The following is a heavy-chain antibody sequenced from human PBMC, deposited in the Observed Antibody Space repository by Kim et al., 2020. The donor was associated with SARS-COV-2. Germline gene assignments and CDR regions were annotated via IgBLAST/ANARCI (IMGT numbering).Heavy chain of an antibody. CDR1: GGSFSGYY. Sequence: SETLSLTCAVYGGSFSGYYWSWIRHPPGKGLEWMGEINHSGSTNNNPTLKRRVSISVATSTNQISLNLSSGTAAATAVTDCSRAGRQWLVGATFDSFD. J-gene: IGHJ4*01. D-gene: IGHD6-19*01. CDR3: SRAGRQWLVGATFDSFD. V-gene: IGHV4-34*01. CDR2: INHSGST.